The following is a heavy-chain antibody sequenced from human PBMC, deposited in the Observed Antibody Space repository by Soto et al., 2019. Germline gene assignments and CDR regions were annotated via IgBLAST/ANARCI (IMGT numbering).Heavy chain of an antibody. Sequence: QVQLVQSGAEVKKPGSSVKVSCKASGGTFSSYAISWVRQAPGQGLEWMGGIIPIFGTANYAQKFQGRVTITADESTITAYMELSSLRSEDTAVYYCAIGVREMGEHIRFLLGYYYGMDVWGQGTTVTVSS. D-gene: IGHD3-3*01. V-gene: IGHV1-69*01. CDR2: IIPIFGTA. J-gene: IGHJ6*02. CDR3: AIGVREMGEHIRFLLGYYYGMDV. CDR1: GGTFSSYA.